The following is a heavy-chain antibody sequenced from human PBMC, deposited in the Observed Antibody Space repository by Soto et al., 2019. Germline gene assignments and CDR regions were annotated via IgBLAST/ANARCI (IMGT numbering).Heavy chain of an antibody. CDR1: GFTFSDYY. V-gene: IGHV3-11*06. CDR2: FSSTGGYT. J-gene: IGHJ4*02. Sequence: GGSLRLSCAASGFTFSDYYMNWIRQTPGKGLEWVSYFSSTGGYTNYADSVKGRFTISRDNAKNSLYLQMNSLRVEDTAVYYCARGLPSCRGDCYGSWGQGTLVTVSS. D-gene: IGHD2-15*01. CDR3: ARGLPSCRGDCYGS.